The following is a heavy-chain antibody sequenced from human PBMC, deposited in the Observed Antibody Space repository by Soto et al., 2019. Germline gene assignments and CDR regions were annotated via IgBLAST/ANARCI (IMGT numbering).Heavy chain of an antibody. CDR2: ISAYNGNT. D-gene: IGHD3-16*02. J-gene: IGHJ5*02. V-gene: IGHV1-18*01. CDR1: GYTFTSYG. CDR3: ARDLVITFGGVIDPNWFDP. Sequence: GASVKVSCKASGYTFTSYGISWVRQAPGQGLEWMGWISAYNGNTNYAQKLQGRVTMTTDTSTSTAYMELRSLRSDDTAVYYCARDLVITFGGVIDPNWFDPWGQGTLVTVSS.